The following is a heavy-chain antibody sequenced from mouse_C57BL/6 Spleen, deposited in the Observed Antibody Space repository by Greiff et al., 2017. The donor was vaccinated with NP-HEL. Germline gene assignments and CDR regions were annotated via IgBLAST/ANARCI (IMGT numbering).Heavy chain of an antibody. D-gene: IGHD4-1*01. CDR2: INPNNGGT. CDR3: ARMGRYWYFDV. Sequence: EVKLQESGPELVKPGASVKIPCKASGYTFTDYNMDWVKQSHGKSLEWIGDINPNNGGTIYNQKFKGKATLTVDKSSSTAYMELRSLTSEDTAVYYCARMGRYWYFDVWGTGTTVTVSS. V-gene: IGHV1-18*01. J-gene: IGHJ1*03. CDR1: GYTFTDYN.